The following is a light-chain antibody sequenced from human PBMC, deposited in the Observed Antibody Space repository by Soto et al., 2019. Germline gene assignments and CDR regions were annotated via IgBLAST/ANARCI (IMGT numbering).Light chain of an antibody. J-gene: IGLJ2*01. V-gene: IGLV1-40*01. CDR2: GNS. Sequence: QSVLTQPPSVSGAPGQRVTISCTGSSSNIGAGYDVHWYQQLPGTAPKLLIYGNSNRPSGVPDRVSGSKSGTSASLAITGLQAEDEADYYCQSYDSSLSGSNVVFGGGTKVTVL. CDR1: SSNIGAGYD. CDR3: QSYDSSLSGSNVV.